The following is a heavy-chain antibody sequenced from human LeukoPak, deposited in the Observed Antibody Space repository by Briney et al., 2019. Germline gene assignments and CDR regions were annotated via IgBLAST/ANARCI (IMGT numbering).Heavy chain of an antibody. CDR3: ARGVYSSSWFPPKENYYYYYYMDV. CDR1: GFTFDDYG. Sequence: GGSLRLSCAASGFTFDDYGMSWVRQAPGKGLEWVSYISSSSSTIYYADSVKGRFTISRDNAKNSLYLQMNSLRAEDTAVYYCARGVYSSSWFPPKENYYYYYYMDVWGKGTTVTVSS. D-gene: IGHD6-13*01. CDR2: ISSSSSTI. V-gene: IGHV3-48*04. J-gene: IGHJ6*03.